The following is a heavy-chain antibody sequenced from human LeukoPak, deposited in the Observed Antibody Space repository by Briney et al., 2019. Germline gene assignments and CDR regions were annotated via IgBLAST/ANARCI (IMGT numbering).Heavy chain of an antibody. CDR2: INPSGGST. D-gene: IGHD4-23*01. J-gene: IGHJ4*02. Sequence: ASVKVSCKASGYTFTIHWVRQAPGQGLEWMGIINPSGGSTSYAQKFQGRVTMTRNTSISTAYMELSSLRSEDTAVYYCASGGGGNSNFDYWGQGTLVTVSS. CDR3: ASGGGGNSNFDY. CDR1: GYTFT. V-gene: IGHV1-46*01.